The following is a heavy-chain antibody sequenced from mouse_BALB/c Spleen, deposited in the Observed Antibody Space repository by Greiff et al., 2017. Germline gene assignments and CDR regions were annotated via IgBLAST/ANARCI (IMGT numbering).Heavy chain of an antibody. V-gene: IGHV5-6-5*01. J-gene: IGHJ2*01. Sequence: EVKLMESGGGLVKPGGSLKLSCAASGFTFSSYAMSWVRQTPEKRLEWVASISSGGSTYYPDSVKGRFTISRDNARNILYLQMSSLRSEDTAMYYCATFYRYNFDYWGQGTTLTVSS. CDR3: ATFYRYNFDY. CDR2: ISSGGST. D-gene: IGHD1-1*01. CDR1: GFTFSSYA.